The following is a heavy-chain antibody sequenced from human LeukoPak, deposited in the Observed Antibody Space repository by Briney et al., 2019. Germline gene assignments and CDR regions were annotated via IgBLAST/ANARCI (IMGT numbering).Heavy chain of an antibody. J-gene: IGHJ4*02. CDR1: GFTFDDYA. CDR3: AKDPYYYDSSGYYYPDY. V-gene: IGHV3-43*02. Sequence: VGSLRLSCAASGFTFDDYAMHWVRQAPGEGLEWVSLNCGDGGSTYYADSVKGRFTISRDNSKNSLYLQMNSLRTEDTALYYCAKDPYYYDSSGYYYPDYWGQGTLVTVSS. D-gene: IGHD3-22*01. CDR2: NCGDGGST.